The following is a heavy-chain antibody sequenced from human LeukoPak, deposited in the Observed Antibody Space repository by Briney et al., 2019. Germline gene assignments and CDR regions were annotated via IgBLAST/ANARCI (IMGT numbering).Heavy chain of an antibody. Sequence: GGSLRLSCAASGFTFSSYSMNWVRQAPGKGLEWVSGISSSGDSTHYADSVKGRFTISRDNSKNTLYLQMNSLRAEDTAVYYCARAGYSSGWYDYWGQGTLVTVSS. CDR2: ISSSGDST. V-gene: IGHV3-23*01. CDR3: ARAGYSSGWYDY. CDR1: GFTFSSYS. J-gene: IGHJ4*02. D-gene: IGHD6-19*01.